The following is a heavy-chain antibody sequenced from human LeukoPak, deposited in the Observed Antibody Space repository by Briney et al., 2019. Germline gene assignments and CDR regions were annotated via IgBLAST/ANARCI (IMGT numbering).Heavy chain of an antibody. D-gene: IGHD6-13*01. V-gene: IGHV1-8*03. CDR3: ARGCRAAAGTRAPYYYYMDV. J-gene: IGHJ6*03. Sequence: ASVKVSCKASGYTFTSYDINWVRQATGQGLEWMGWMNPNSGNTGYAQKFQGRVTITRNTSISTAYMELSSLRSEDTAVYYCARGCRAAAGTRAPYYYYMDVWGKGTTVTASS. CDR2: MNPNSGNT. CDR1: GYTFTSYD.